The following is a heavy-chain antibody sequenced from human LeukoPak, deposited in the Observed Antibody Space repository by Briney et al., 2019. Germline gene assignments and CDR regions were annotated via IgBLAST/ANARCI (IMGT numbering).Heavy chain of an antibody. Sequence: GGALRLSCAASGFTFSSYGMSWVRQAPGKGLEWVSYISSIGSTMYYADSVKGRLTISRDNAKNSLYLQMNSLRAEDTAVYYCAELGITMIGGVWGKGTTVTISS. CDR1: GFTFSSYG. V-gene: IGHV3-48*04. CDR3: AELGITMIGGV. J-gene: IGHJ6*04. CDR2: ISSIGSTM. D-gene: IGHD3-10*02.